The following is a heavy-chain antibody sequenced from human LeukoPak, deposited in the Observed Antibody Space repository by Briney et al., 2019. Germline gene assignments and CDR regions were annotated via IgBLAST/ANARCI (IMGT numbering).Heavy chain of an antibody. CDR1: AYSISSAYY. D-gene: IGHD3-16*01. V-gene: IGHV4-38-2*02. Sequence: PSETLSLTCTVSAYSISSAYYWGWIRQPPGKGLEWIGSIYHSGSTYYNPSLKSRVTISVDTSKNQFSLRLTSVTAAVTAVYYCARQLDHYDNIYYFDYWGQGTLVTVSS. CDR3: ARQLDHYDNIYYFDY. J-gene: IGHJ4*02. CDR2: IYHSGST.